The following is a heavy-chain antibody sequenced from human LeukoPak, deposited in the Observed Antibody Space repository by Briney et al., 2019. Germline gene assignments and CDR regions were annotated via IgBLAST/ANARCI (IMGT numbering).Heavy chain of an antibody. CDR2: ISSSSSTI. Sequence: PGGSLRLSCAASGFTFSSQWMNWVRQAPGKGLEWVSYISSSSSTIYYADSVKGRFTISRDNAKNSLYLQMNSLRAEDTAVYYCARDGITMVRGVIIVYYYYYMDVWGKGTTVTVSS. J-gene: IGHJ6*03. CDR3: ARDGITMVRGVIIVYYYYYMDV. V-gene: IGHV3-48*01. CDR1: GFTFSSQW. D-gene: IGHD3-10*01.